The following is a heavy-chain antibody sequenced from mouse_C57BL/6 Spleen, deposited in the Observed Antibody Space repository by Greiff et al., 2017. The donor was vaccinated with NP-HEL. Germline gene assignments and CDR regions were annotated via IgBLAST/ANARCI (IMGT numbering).Heavy chain of an antibody. CDR3: AREGIYYYGSKGYAMDY. V-gene: IGHV3-6*01. CDR1: GYSITSGYY. Sequence: EVQLQESGPGLVKPSQSLSLTCSVTGYSITSGYYWNWIRQFPGNKLEWMGYISYDGSNNYNPSLKNRISITRDTSKNQFFLKLNSVTTEDTATYYCAREGIYYYGSKGYAMDYWGQGTSVTVSS. J-gene: IGHJ4*01. D-gene: IGHD1-1*01. CDR2: ISYDGSN.